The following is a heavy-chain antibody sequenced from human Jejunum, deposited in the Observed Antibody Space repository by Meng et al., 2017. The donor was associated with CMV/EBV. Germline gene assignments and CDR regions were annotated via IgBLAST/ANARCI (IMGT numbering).Heavy chain of an antibody. D-gene: IGHD3-10*01. J-gene: IGHJ6*02. Sequence: FSVKSHFLTWLRQAPGKGLEWVAVGYSAGMTYYADSVKGRFTISRDNSKNTMFLQMNGLRLEDTAMYYCAAEVAVRNYFSYGMDVWGQGTTVTVSS. V-gene: IGHV3-66*02. CDR2: GYSAGMT. CDR1: FSVKSHF. CDR3: AAEVAVRNYFSYGMDV.